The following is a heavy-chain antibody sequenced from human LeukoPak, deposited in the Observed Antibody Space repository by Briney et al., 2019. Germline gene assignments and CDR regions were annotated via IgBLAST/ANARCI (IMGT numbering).Heavy chain of an antibody. V-gene: IGHV1-2*04. CDR3: ARGDGGYYYYYYGMDV. CDR2: INPNSGGT. CDR1: GYTFTGYY. Sequence: GASVKVSCKASGYTFTGYYMHWVRQAPGQGLEWMGWINPNSGGTNYAQKFQGWVTMTRDTSISTAYMELSRLRSDDTAVYYCARGDGGYYYYYYGMDVWGQGTTVTVSS. J-gene: IGHJ6*02. D-gene: IGHD4-23*01.